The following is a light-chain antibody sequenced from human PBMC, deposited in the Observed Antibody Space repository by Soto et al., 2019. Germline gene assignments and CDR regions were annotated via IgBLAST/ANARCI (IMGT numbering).Light chain of an antibody. CDR2: AAS. CDR1: LGIRND. J-gene: IGKJ1*01. Sequence: DIQMTQSPSSLSASVGDRVTITCRASLGIRNDLGWYQHKPGKAPKRLIYAASSLQSGVPPRFSGSGSGTEFTLTISSLQPEDFATYFCLQHDSYPWTFGQGTKVDIK. V-gene: IGKV1-17*01. CDR3: LQHDSYPWT.